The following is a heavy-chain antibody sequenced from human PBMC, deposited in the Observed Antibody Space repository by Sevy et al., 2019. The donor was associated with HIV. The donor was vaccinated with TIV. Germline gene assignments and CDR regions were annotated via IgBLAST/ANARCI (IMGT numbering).Heavy chain of an antibody. CDR3: ARRTHSYGIYFDY. J-gene: IGHJ4*02. D-gene: IGHD5-18*01. Sequence: SETLSLTCTVSGGSISSGGYYWSWIRQHPGKGLEWIGYIYYSGSTYYNPSLKSRVSILVDTSKNQFSLKLSSVTAADKAVYYCARRTHSYGIYFDYWGQGTLVTVSS. V-gene: IGHV4-31*03. CDR1: GGSISSGGYY. CDR2: IYYSGST.